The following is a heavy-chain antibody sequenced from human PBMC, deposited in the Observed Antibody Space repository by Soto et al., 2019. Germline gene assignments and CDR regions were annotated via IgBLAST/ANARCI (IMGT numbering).Heavy chain of an antibody. J-gene: IGHJ6*02. Sequence: XESLRLSCAASGFTFSSYGMHWVRQAAGKGLEWVAVTWYDGSNKYYAESVKGRFTISRDNSKNTLYLQMNSLRAEDTAVYYCARDQSRWCGVCYYGMDVWGQGTTVTVSS. CDR1: GFTFSSYG. CDR3: ARDQSRWCGVCYYGMDV. CDR2: TWYDGSNK. V-gene: IGHV3-33*01. D-gene: IGHD2-8*02.